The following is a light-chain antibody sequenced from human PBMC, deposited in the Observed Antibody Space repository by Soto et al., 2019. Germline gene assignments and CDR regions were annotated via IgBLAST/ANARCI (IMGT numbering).Light chain of an antibody. CDR3: QQYNIWPLWT. Sequence: EIVLTQSPGTLSLSPGERATLSCRASQSVSSNLAWYQQKPGQAPRLLIYGASTRATDVPARFSGGGSETEFTLTISSLQSEDFAVYFCQQYNIWPLWTFGQGTKVDIK. J-gene: IGKJ1*01. V-gene: IGKV3-15*01. CDR2: GAS. CDR1: QSVSSN.